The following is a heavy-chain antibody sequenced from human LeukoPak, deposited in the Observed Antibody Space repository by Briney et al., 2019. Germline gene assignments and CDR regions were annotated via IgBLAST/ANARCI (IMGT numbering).Heavy chain of an antibody. J-gene: IGHJ4*02. Sequence: GWSLRLSCAASEFTVSSNYMNWVRQAPGKGLEWVSVIYSGGSTYYADSVKGRFTISRDNSENTLYLQMNSLRAEDTAVYYCAGGARRQQPFDYWGQGTLVTVSS. CDR1: EFTVSSNY. CDR2: IYSGGST. D-gene: IGHD6-13*01. V-gene: IGHV3-66*01. CDR3: AGGARRQQPFDY.